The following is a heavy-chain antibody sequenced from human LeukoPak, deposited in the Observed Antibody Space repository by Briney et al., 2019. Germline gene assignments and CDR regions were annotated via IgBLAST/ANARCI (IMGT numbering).Heavy chain of an antibody. Sequence: SETLSITCAVYGGSFSGYYWSRIRQPPGKGLEWIGEINHSGSTNYNPSLKSRVTISVDTSKNQFSLKLSSVTAADTAVYYCARRLGVDYGDYYFDYWGQGTLVTVSS. CDR2: INHSGST. J-gene: IGHJ4*02. D-gene: IGHD4-17*01. CDR1: GGSFSGYY. CDR3: ARRLGVDYGDYYFDY. V-gene: IGHV4-34*01.